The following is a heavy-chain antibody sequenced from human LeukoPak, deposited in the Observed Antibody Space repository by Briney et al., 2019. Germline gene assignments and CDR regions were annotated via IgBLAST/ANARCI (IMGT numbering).Heavy chain of an antibody. CDR2: ISSSGSTI. J-gene: IGHJ2*01. Sequence: PGGSLRLSCAASGFTFSSYEMNWVRQAPGKGLEWVSYISSSGSTIYYADSVKGRFTISRDNAKNSLYLQMNSLRGEDTAVYYCARGGNYYDSSGYYWNWYFDLWGRGTLVTVSS. D-gene: IGHD3-22*01. V-gene: IGHV3-48*03. CDR3: ARGGNYYDSSGYYWNWYFDL. CDR1: GFTFSSYE.